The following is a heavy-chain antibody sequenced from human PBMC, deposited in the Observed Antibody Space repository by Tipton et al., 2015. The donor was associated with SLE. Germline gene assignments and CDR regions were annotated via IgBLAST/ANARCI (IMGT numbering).Heavy chain of an antibody. J-gene: IGHJ4*02. CDR3: ARVGNYDLDY. D-gene: IGHD3-3*01. Sequence: TLSLTCTVSGGSISTHYWRWIRQPPGKGLEWVGYIYFTGSTNYDPSLKGRVTISVDTSKKQFSLKLSSVTAADTAVYYCARVGNYDLDYWGQGTLVTVSS. V-gene: IGHV4-59*11. CDR2: IYFTGST. CDR1: GGSISTHY.